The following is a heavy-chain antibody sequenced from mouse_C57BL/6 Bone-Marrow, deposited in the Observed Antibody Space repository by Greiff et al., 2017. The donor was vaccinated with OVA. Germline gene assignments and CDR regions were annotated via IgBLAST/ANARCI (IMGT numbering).Heavy chain of an antibody. CDR3: ARGLGWYFDV. D-gene: IGHD3-3*01. J-gene: IGHJ1*03. CDR2: IDPSDSYT. Sequence: VQLQQPGAELVMPGASVKLSCKASGYTFTNYWMHWVKQRPGQGLEWIGEIDPSDSYTNYNQKFKGKSTLTVDKSSSTAYMQLSSLTSEDSAVYYCARGLGWYFDVWGTGTTVTVSS. CDR1: GYTFTNYW. V-gene: IGHV1-69*01.